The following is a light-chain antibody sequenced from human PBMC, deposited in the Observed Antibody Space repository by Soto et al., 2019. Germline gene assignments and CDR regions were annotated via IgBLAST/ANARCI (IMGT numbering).Light chain of an antibody. CDR1: QSIDNW. CDR3: QQYNSWPT. J-gene: IGKJ4*01. Sequence: DIQMTQSPSPLSASIGDRVTITCRASQSIDNWLAWYQQKPGKAPHLLIYDASRLETGVPSRFSGSGSGTEFTLTISSLQSEDFAVYYCQQYNSWPTFGGGTKVEIK. V-gene: IGKV1-5*01. CDR2: DAS.